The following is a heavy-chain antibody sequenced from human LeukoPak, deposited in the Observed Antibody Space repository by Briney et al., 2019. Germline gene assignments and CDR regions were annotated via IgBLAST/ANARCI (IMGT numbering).Heavy chain of an antibody. CDR3: AREGHSDLGTMVRGVIDY. D-gene: IGHD3-10*01. J-gene: IGHJ4*02. V-gene: IGHV4-31*03. CDR1: GGSISSGAYY. CDR2: IHYSGST. Sequence: PSQTLSLTCTVSGGSISSGAYYWSWIRQLPGKGLEWIGNIHYSGSTYYNPSLKSRVTISVDTSKNQFSLKLSSVNAADTAVYYCAREGHSDLGTMVRGVIDYWGQGTLVTVSS.